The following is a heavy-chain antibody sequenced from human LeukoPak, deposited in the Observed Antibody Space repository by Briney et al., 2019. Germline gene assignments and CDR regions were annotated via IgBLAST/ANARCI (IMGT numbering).Heavy chain of an antibody. CDR3: AKDRIQLWLHCLDY. J-gene: IGHJ4*02. CDR2: INHSGST. D-gene: IGHD5-18*01. CDR1: GGSFSGYY. Sequence: SETLSLTCAVYGGSFSGYYWSWIRQPPGKGLEWIGEINHSGSTNYNPSLKSRVTISVDTSKNQFSLKLSSVTAADTAVYYCAKDRIQLWLHCLDYWGQGTLVTVSS. V-gene: IGHV4-34*01.